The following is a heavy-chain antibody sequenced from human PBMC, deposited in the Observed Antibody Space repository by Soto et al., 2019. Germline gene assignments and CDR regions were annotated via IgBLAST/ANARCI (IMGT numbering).Heavy chain of an antibody. V-gene: IGHV1-18*01. Sequence: QVRLVQSGAEVKKPGASVKLSCKASGCTFSSFGITWVRQAPGQGLEWMGWISTYNGNTKYAQRFQGRVTMTTDTSTSTAYMELRSLRSDDTAVYYCARDHRGGNSGGRIDPWGQGTLVSVSS. CDR2: ISTYNGNT. D-gene: IGHD2-21*02. CDR1: GCTFSSFG. J-gene: IGHJ5*02. CDR3: ARDHRGGNSGGRIDP.